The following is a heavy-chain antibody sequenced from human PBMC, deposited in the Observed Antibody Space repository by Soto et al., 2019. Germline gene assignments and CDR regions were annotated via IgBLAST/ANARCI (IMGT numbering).Heavy chain of an antibody. D-gene: IGHD2-21*01. Sequence: PGTSLTLSRAASGFTFRIYTMSCVSQDPGKGLEWVSTITGNGGTSYADFVRGRFTISRDNSKNTLYLQMNSLRAEDTAVYYCAKYAPLCGWLSDHGGQGSLVTVS. J-gene: IGHJ4*02. CDR1: GFTFRIYT. CDR2: ITGNGGT. CDR3: AKYAPLCGWLSDH. V-gene: IGHV3-23*01.